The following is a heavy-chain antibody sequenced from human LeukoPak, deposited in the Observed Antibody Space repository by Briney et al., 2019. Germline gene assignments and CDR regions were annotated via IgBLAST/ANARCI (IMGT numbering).Heavy chain of an antibody. V-gene: IGHV3-15*01. Sequence: GGSLRLSCAASGFTSSDKWMAWVRQAPGRGLEWVARIKSNDVGGTAAIAAPVEGRFTISRDDSKNRLYLQMNSLKTEDTAVYYCTTTQYSDSSLRYWGQGTPVTVSS. J-gene: IGHJ4*02. CDR1: GFTSSDKW. D-gene: IGHD4-11*01. CDR3: TTTQYSDSSLRY. CDR2: IKSNDVGGTA.